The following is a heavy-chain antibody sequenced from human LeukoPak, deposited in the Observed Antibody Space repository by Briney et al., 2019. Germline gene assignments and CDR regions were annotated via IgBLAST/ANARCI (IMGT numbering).Heavy chain of an antibody. CDR1: GGSISSSNW. Sequence: SETLSLTCAVSGGSISSSNWWSWVRQTPGKGLEWIGEIYHSWSTNYNPSLKSRVTISVDTSKNQFSLKLSSVTAADTAVYYCARLPGQVTIFGVVIQNWFDPWGQGTLVTVSS. V-gene: IGHV4-4*02. D-gene: IGHD3-3*01. CDR2: IYHSWST. CDR3: ARLPGQVTIFGVVIQNWFDP. J-gene: IGHJ5*02.